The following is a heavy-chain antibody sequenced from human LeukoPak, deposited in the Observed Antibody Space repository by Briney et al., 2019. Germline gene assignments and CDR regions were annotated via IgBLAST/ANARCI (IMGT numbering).Heavy chain of an antibody. CDR1: GFTFSSYA. CDR2: ISSNGGST. D-gene: IGHD3-22*01. CDR3: ARVSQTTYDSSGPPEPWYFDY. Sequence: GGSLRLSCAASGFTFSSYAMHWVRQAPGKGLEYVSAISSNGGSTYYANSVKGRFTISRDNSKNTLYLQMGSLRAEDMAVYYCARVSQTTYDSSGPPEPWYFDYWGQGTLVTVSS. J-gene: IGHJ4*02. V-gene: IGHV3-64*01.